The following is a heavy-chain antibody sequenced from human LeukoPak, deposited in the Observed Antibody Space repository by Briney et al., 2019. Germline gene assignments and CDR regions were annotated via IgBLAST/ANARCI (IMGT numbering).Heavy chain of an antibody. J-gene: IGHJ3*02. CDR3: ARGSRFGVVGRDAFDI. CDR1: GFTFSRYS. Sequence: GGSLRLSCAASGFTFSRYSMNWVRQAPGKGLEWVSSISISSNYIYYADSVKGRFTISRDNAKNSLYLQMYSLRAEDTAVYYCARGSRFGVVGRDAFDIWGQGTMVTVSS. D-gene: IGHD3-3*01. V-gene: IGHV3-21*01. CDR2: ISISSNYI.